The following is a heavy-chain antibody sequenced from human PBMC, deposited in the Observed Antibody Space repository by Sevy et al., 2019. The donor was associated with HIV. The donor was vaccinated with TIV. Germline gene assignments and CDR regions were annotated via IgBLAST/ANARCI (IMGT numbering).Heavy chain of an antibody. J-gene: IGHJ3*02. D-gene: IGHD2-8*02. CDR1: GFTFSNHA. CDR3: AKDRKVLLVVYAIPFDVFDI. Sequence: GGSLRLSCAASGFTFSNHAMHWVRQAPGKGLEWVAFIRYDGSNEYYADSVKGRFTISRDNSKNTLYLQMNSLRPEDTVVYYCAKDRKVLLVVYAIPFDVFDIWGQGTMVTVSS. V-gene: IGHV3-30*02. CDR2: IRYDGSNE.